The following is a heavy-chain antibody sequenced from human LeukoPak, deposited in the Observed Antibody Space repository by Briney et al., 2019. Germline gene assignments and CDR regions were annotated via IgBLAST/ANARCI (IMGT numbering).Heavy chain of an antibody. Sequence: SVKVSCKASGGTFSSYAISWVRQAPGQGLEWMGGIIPIFGTANYAQKFQGRVTITTDESTNTAYMELSSLRSEDTAVHYCARSRRVTMVVTQPYYYYMDVWGKGTTVTVSS. J-gene: IGHJ6*03. V-gene: IGHV1-69*05. CDR1: GGTFSSYA. CDR2: IIPIFGTA. D-gene: IGHD4-23*01. CDR3: ARSRRVTMVVTQPYYYYMDV.